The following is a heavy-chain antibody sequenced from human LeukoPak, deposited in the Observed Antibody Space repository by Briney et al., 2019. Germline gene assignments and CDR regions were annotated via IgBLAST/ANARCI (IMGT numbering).Heavy chain of an antibody. Sequence: SETLSLTCTVSGGSISSYYWSWIRQPPGKGLEWIGYIYYSGSTNYNPSLKSRVTISVDTSKNQFSLKLSSVTAADTAVYYCAREGYGDYVESVFDYWGRGTLVTVSS. V-gene: IGHV4-59*01. D-gene: IGHD4-17*01. CDR2: IYYSGST. CDR1: GGSISSYY. J-gene: IGHJ4*02. CDR3: AREGYGDYVESVFDY.